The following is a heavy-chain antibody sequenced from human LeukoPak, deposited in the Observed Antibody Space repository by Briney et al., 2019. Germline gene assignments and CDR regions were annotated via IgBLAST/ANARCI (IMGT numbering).Heavy chain of an antibody. CDR1: GFTFSDSY. CDR2: ISGSGHDI. Sequence: PGGSLRLSCAASGFTFSDSYMTWVRQAPGKGVEWVAYISGSGHDINYSESAKGRFTISRDNAKNSLYLQMNSLRAEDTAVYYCARDGRWLRSPFDYWGQGTLVTVSS. J-gene: IGHJ4*02. CDR3: ARDGRWLRSPFDY. D-gene: IGHD5-12*01. V-gene: IGHV3-11*04.